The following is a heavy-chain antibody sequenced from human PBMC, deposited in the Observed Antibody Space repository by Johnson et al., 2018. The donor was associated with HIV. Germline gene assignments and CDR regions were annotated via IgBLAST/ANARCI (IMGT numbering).Heavy chain of an antibody. CDR2: ISSSGGSI. V-gene: IGHV3-11*04. Sequence: QVQLVESGGGVVQPGGSLRLSRAASGFIFSDYYMSWIRQAPGKGLEWVSYISSSGGSIYYADSVKGRFTISRDNSKNTLYLQMHSLRAEDTAVYYCGKDDLGWELSHDDAFDIWGQGTMVIVSS. CDR1: GFIFSDYY. CDR3: GKDDLGWELSHDDAFDI. J-gene: IGHJ3*02. D-gene: IGHD1-26*01.